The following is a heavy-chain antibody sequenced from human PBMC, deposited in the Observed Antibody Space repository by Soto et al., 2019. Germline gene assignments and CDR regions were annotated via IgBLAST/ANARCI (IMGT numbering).Heavy chain of an antibody. Sequence: GASVKVSCKASGYTFTSYAMHWVRQAPGQRLEWMGWINAGNGNTKYSQKFQGRVTITRDTSASTAYMELSSLRSEDTAVYYCAIEGEPNLPLRYFDWSTFDYWGQATLVTVSS. V-gene: IGHV1-3*01. J-gene: IGHJ4*02. CDR3: AIEGEPNLPLRYFDWSTFDY. D-gene: IGHD3-9*01. CDR2: INAGNGNT. CDR1: GYTFTSYA.